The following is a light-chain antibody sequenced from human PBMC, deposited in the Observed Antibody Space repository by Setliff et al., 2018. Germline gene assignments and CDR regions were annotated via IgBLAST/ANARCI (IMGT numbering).Light chain of an antibody. V-gene: IGLV2-14*03. Sequence: QSVLAQPASVSGSPGQSITISCSGTSSDVGSYDFVSWYQQHPAKAPKLIIYDVTNRPSGVPNRFSGSKAGNTASLTISGLQAEDEADYYCSSYTGNTLIFAAGTKVTVL. CDR1: SSDVGSYDF. J-gene: IGLJ1*01. CDR2: DVT. CDR3: SSYTGNTLI.